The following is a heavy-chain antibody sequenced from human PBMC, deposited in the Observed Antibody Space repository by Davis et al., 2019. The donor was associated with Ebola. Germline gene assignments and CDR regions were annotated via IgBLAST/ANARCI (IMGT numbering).Heavy chain of an antibody. V-gene: IGHV3-53*04. Sequence: GESLKISCAASGFTFDDYAMHWVRQAPGKGLEWVSVIYSGGSTYYADSVKGRFTISRHNSKNTLYLQMNSLRAEDTAVYYCARVIYDSSGLHWFDPWGQGTLVTVSS. CDR1: GFTFDDYA. CDR3: ARVIYDSSGLHWFDP. CDR2: IYSGGST. D-gene: IGHD3-22*01. J-gene: IGHJ5*02.